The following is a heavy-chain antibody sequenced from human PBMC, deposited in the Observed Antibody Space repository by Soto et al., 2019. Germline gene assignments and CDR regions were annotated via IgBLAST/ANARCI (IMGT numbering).Heavy chain of an antibody. CDR3: ARDQTDSGGYSDS. J-gene: IGHJ4*02. D-gene: IGHD3-22*01. V-gene: IGHV3-30-3*01. CDR2: VSKDGSVK. CDR1: GFTFSRHA. Sequence: GGSLRLSCEGSGFTFSRHALHWVRQAPGKGLEWVAVVSKDGSVKYWIDSVKGRFTISRDNSKNTVYLQVSKLRAEDTAVYFCARDQTDSGGYSDSWGQGTLVTVSS.